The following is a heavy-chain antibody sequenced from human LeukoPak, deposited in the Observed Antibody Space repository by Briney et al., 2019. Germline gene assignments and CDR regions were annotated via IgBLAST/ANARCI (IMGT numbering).Heavy chain of an antibody. J-gene: IGHJ3*02. D-gene: IGHD6-19*01. Sequence: ASVKVSCKASGYTFTSYYVHWVRQAPGQGLEWMGIINPSGGSTSYAQKFQGRVTMTRDMSTSTVYMELSSLRSEDTAVYHCAREGLAVAGPDAFDIWGQGTMVTVSS. V-gene: IGHV1-46*01. CDR3: AREGLAVAGPDAFDI. CDR1: GYTFTSYY. CDR2: INPSGGST.